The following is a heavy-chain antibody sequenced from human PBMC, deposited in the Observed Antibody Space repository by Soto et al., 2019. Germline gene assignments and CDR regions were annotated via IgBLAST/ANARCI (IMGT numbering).Heavy chain of an antibody. CDR2: IRANNGNT. CDR3: GRGWGGIVGAGTRLDY. V-gene: IGHV1-18*01. D-gene: IGHD6-19*01. J-gene: IGHJ4*02. Sequence: QAQLVQSGTEVEKPGASVKVSCKASGYTFTSYAISWVRQSPGQGVEWMGWIRANNGNTNYAQKRQGRVTMTADTSTATAYMELRSLRSDDTAVYYCGRGWGGIVGAGTRLDYWGQGTLVTVSS. CDR1: GYTFTSYA.